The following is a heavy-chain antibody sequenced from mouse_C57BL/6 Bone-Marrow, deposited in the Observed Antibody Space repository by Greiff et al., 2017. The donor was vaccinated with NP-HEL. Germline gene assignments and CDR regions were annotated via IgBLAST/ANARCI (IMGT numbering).Heavy chain of an antibody. D-gene: IGHD1-1*01. J-gene: IGHJ2*01. CDR2: ISSGGDYI. CDR3: TRIDYYGSSPFDY. CDR1: GFTFSSYA. Sequence: DVMLVESGEGLVKPGGSLKLSCAASGFTFSSYAMSWVRQTPEKRLEWVAYISSGGDYIYYADTVKGRFTISRDNARNTLYLQMSSLKSEDTAMYYCTRIDYYGSSPFDYWGQGTTLTVSS. V-gene: IGHV5-9-1*02.